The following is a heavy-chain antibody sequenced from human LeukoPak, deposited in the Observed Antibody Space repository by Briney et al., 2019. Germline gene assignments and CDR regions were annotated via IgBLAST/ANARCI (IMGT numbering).Heavy chain of an antibody. V-gene: IGHV4-39*01. J-gene: IGHJ4*02. D-gene: IGHD6-13*01. Sequence: PSETLSLTCTVSGGSISSSSYYWGWIRQPPGKGLEWIGGIYYSGSTYYNPSLKSRVTISVDTSKNQFSLKLSSVTAADTAVYYWASVSASYSSSWYGPDPFDYWGQGTLVTVSS. CDR1: GGSISSSSYY. CDR2: IYYSGST. CDR3: ASVSASYSSSWYGPDPFDY.